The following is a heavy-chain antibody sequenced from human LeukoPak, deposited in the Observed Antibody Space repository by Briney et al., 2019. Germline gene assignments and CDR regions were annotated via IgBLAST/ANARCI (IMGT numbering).Heavy chain of an antibody. J-gene: IGHJ4*02. Sequence: GGSLRLSCAASGFTFSSYAMSWVRQAPGKGLEWVSAITGSGGNTYYADPVKGRFTISRDNSKNTLYLQMNSLRAEDTAVYYCAKWGDYDVLTGYYVSDYWGQGTLVTVSS. CDR2: ITGSGGNT. CDR3: AKWGDYDVLTGYYVSDY. CDR1: GFTFSSYA. V-gene: IGHV3-23*01. D-gene: IGHD3-9*01.